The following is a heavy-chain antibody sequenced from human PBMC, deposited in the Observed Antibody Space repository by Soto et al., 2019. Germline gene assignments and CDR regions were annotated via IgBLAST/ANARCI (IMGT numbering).Heavy chain of an antibody. J-gene: IGHJ6*03. Sequence: SQTLSLTCAISGDSVSSNSAAWNWIRQSPSRGLEWLGRTYYRSRWYNDYAVSVRSRITVNPDTSKNQFSLQLTSVTPEDTAVYYCAGTTSHYWYYMDVWGKGTTVTASS. CDR1: GDSVSSNSAA. CDR3: AGTTSHYWYYMDV. D-gene: IGHD1-7*01. V-gene: IGHV6-1*01. CDR2: TYYRSRWYN.